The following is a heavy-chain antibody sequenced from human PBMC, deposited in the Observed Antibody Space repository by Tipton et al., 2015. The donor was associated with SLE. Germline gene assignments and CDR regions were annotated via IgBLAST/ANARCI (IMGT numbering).Heavy chain of an antibody. D-gene: IGHD3-9*01. CDR1: GGSISSSHW. V-gene: IGHV4-4*02. CDR3: ARRNYDVLTGYYDAFDI. J-gene: IGHJ3*02. Sequence: GSLRLSCAVYGGSISSSHWWSWVRQSPGKGLEWIGEVYHSGSTNYNPSLKSRVTISVDKSKNQFSLKLTSVTATDTAVYNCARRNYDVLTGYYDAFDIWGQGTVVTVSS. CDR2: VYHSGST.